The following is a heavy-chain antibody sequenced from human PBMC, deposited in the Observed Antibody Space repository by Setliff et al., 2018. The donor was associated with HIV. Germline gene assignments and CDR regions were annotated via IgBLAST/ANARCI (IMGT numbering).Heavy chain of an antibody. CDR3: ARGEKRFLEWLPLDYYYYYYMDV. J-gene: IGHJ6*03. Sequence: SVKVSCKASGGTFSGYAISWVRQAPGQGPGLMGGIIPIFGTANYAQKFQGRVTITADESTSTAYMELSSLRSEDTAVYYCARGEKRFLEWLPLDYYYYYYMDVWG. D-gene: IGHD3-3*01. CDR1: GGTFSGYA. V-gene: IGHV1-69*13. CDR2: IIPIFGTA.